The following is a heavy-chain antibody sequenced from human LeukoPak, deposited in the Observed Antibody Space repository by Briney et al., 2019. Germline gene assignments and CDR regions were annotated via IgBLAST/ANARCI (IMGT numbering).Heavy chain of an antibody. CDR1: GFTFNMYA. D-gene: IGHD1-7*01. J-gene: IGHJ4*02. V-gene: IGHV3-23*01. Sequence: PGGSLRLSCVASGFTFNMYAMSWVRQAPGKGLEWVSAVNPSGGGTYYADSVKGRFTISRDKSKNTLYMQMNSLRAEDTAVYYCVKLRGEQLNWNYVFDYWGQGPLVTVSS. CDR3: VKLRGEQLNWNYVFDY. CDR2: VNPSGGGT.